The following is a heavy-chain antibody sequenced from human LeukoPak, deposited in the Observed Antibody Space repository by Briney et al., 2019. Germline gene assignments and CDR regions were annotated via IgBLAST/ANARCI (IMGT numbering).Heavy chain of an antibody. CDR3: ARVGLGAAAGNWFDP. V-gene: IGHV1-18*01. J-gene: IGHJ5*02. CDR2: ISAYNGNT. CDR1: GYTFTSYG. D-gene: IGHD6-13*01. Sequence: ASVKVSCKASGYTFTSYGISWVRQAPGQGLEWMGWISAYNGNTNYAQKLQGRATMTTDTSTSTAYMELRSLRSDDTAVYYCARVGLGAAAGNWFDPWGQGTLVTVSS.